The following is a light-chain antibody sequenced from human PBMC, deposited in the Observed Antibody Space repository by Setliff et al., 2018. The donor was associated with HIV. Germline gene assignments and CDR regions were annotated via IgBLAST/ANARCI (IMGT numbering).Light chain of an antibody. CDR2: GNG. V-gene: IGLV1-40*01. CDR1: NSNIGAGYD. J-gene: IGLJ1*01. CDR3: QSYDNRLSEEV. Sequence: VLTQPPSVSGAPGQRVTTSCTGSNSNIGAGYDVHWYQQLPGTAPKLLMYGNGNRPSGVPDRFSDSKSGTSASLAITGLQAEDEADYYCQSYDNRLSEEVFGTGTKVTVL.